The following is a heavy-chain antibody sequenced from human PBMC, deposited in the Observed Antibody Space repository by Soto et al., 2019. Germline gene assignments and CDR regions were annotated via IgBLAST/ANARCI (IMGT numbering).Heavy chain of an antibody. Sequence: ASATVSCKASVYTLTSYGISSVPQAPGQGLEWMGWISAYNGNTNYAQKLQGRVTMTTDTSTSTAYMELRSLRSDDTAVYYCAVSKITIGADHAFDIWGQGTMVTVSS. CDR3: AVSKITIGADHAFDI. J-gene: IGHJ3*02. V-gene: IGHV1-18*01. D-gene: IGHD3-3*01. CDR2: ISAYNGNT. CDR1: VYTLTSYG.